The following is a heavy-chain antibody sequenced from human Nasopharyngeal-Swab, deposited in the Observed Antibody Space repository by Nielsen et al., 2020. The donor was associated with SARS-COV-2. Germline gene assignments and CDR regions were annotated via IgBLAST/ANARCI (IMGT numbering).Heavy chain of an antibody. V-gene: IGHV3-9*01. J-gene: IGHJ4*02. CDR1: GFTFDDYA. D-gene: IGHD6-13*01. CDR3: AKGIAAAGSRCLDY. CDR2: ISWNSVSI. Sequence: SLKISCAASGFTFDDYAMHWVRQAPGKGLEWVSGISWNSVSIGYADSVKGRFTISRDNATNSLYLQMNSLRAEDTALYYCAKGIAAAGSRCLDYWGQGTLVTVSS.